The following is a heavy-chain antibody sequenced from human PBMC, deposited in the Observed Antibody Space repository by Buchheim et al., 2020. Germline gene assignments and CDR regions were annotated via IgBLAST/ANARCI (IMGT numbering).Heavy chain of an antibody. V-gene: IGHV3-48*03. CDR3: ARGYSSSSFYYYGMDV. D-gene: IGHD6-6*01. Sequence: EVQLVESGGGLVQPGRSLRLSCAASGFTFSSYEMNWVRQAPGKGLEWVSYISSSGSTIYYADSVKGRFTISRDNAKTSLHLQMSSLRAEDTAVYYCARGYSSSSFYYYGMDVWGQGTT. CDR2: ISSSGSTI. CDR1: GFTFSSYE. J-gene: IGHJ6*02.